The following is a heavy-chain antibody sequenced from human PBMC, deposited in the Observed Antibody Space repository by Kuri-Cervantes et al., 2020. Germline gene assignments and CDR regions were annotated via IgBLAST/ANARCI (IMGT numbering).Heavy chain of an antibody. CDR2: IYYSGST. CDR3: AGGEIFVVVVAATIYFDY. V-gene: IGHV4-39*01. D-gene: IGHD2-15*01. J-gene: IGHJ4*02. CDR1: GGSISSGSYY. Sequence: ESLKISCTVSGGSISSGSYYWSWIRQPPGKGLEWIGSIYYSGSTYYNPSLKSRVTISVDTSKNRFSLKLSSVTAADTAVYYCAGGEIFVVVVAATIYFDYWGQGTLVTVSS.